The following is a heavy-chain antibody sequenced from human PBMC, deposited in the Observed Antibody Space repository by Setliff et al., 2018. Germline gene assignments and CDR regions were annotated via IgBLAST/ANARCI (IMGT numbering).Heavy chain of an antibody. V-gene: IGHV4-61*09. D-gene: IGHD3-10*01. CDR1: GCSISSGGFY. Sequence: SETLSLTCSVSGCSISSGGFYWSWIRQSAGRGLEWIGHFHTGGATDYNLSLKSRGTISLDSSKNQFSLRLSSVTAADAAVYFCARESATIGEFPLYYFDKWGQGIPVTVSS. CDR3: ARESATIGEFPLYYFDK. CDR2: FHTGGAT. J-gene: IGHJ4*02.